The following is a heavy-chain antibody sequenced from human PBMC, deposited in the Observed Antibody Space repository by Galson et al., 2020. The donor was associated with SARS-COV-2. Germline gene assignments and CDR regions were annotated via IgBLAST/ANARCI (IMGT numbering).Heavy chain of an antibody. Sequence: SQTLSLHCALYGGSFSGHSWSWIRQSPGKGLEWIGEITQSGSVTYNPSLKSRVTISADTSKNQFSLELRSVTAADTAVYYCARGLFQTTMVIVVFTSGSFYFDSWGQGTLVSVSS. J-gene: IGHJ4*02. CDR2: ITQSGSV. V-gene: IGHV4-34*01. CDR3: ARGLFQTTMVIVVFTSGSFYFDS. CDR1: GGSFSGHS. D-gene: IGHD3-22*01.